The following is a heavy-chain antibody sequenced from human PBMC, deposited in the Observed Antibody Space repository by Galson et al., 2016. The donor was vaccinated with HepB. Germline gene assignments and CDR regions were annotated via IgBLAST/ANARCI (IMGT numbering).Heavy chain of an antibody. D-gene: IGHD2/OR15-2a*01. Sequence: SETLSLTCAVSGGSFTGYHWSWIRQPPGKGLEWIGEINYSGRTNYNPSLKSRVVMSVDTSKNQISLNLTSVTAADTAVYFCARNRATPYCNGPTCYDSFDMWGQGTAVTVSS. V-gene: IGHV4-34*01. CDR2: INYSGRT. J-gene: IGHJ3*02. CDR1: GGSFTGYH. CDR3: ARNRATPYCNGPTCYDSFDM.